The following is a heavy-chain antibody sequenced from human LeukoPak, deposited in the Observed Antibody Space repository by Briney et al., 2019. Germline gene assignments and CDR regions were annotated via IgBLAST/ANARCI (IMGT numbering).Heavy chain of an antibody. CDR2: ISAYNANT. J-gene: IGHJ6*02. CDR3: ARASGDSSGRFKDYYYAMDV. Sequence: ASVKVSCKASGYTFINYAISWVRQAPGQGLEWMGWISAYNANTHYAQKVQGRVTVTTDPSTSTAYLELRRLTSEDTAVYYCARASGDSSGRFKDYYYAMDVWGQGTTVTVSS. CDR1: GYTFINYA. D-gene: IGHD6-19*01. V-gene: IGHV1-18*01.